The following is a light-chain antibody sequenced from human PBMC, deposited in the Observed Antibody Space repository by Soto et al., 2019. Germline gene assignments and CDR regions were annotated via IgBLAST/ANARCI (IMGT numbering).Light chain of an antibody. CDR1: QGVSSY. CDR2: DAS. Sequence: IVVAQSRATLSLSPGGRATLSCRASQGVSSYLAWYQQKPGQAPRLLIYDASSRGTGIPARFSGRGSRTDFTLTTSSLEPEDVAVYYCQQRSSWPWLTCGGGTDVDI. J-gene: IGKJ4*01. CDR3: QQRSSWPWLT. V-gene: IGKV3-11*01.